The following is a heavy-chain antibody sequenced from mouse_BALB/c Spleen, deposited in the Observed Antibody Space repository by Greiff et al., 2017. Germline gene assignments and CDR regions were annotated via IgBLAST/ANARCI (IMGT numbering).Heavy chain of an antibody. V-gene: IGHV2-9*02. J-gene: IGHJ4*01. CDR3: ARDTTMIHYYAMDY. Sequence: VKLMESGPGLVAPSQSLSITCTVSGFSLTSYGVHWVRQPPGKGLEWLGVIWAGGSTNYNSALMSRLSISKDNSKSQVFLKMNSLQTDDTAMYYCARDTTMIHYYAMDYWGQGTSVTVSS. CDR2: IWAGGST. CDR1: GFSLTSYG. D-gene: IGHD2-4*01.